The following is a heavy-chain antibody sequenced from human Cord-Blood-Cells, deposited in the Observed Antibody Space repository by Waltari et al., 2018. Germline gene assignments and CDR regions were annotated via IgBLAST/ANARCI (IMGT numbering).Heavy chain of an antibody. Sequence: EVQLVESGGGLVQPGGSLRLSCAASGFTFSSYWMSWVRQAPGKELEWVANIRQEGSEKYYVDSVKGRFTISRDNAKNSLYLQMNSLRAEDTAVYYCARGAKWVHDAFDIWGQGTMVTVSS. V-gene: IGHV3-7*01. J-gene: IGHJ3*02. CDR1: GFTFSSYW. D-gene: IGHD1-26*01. CDR3: ARGAKWVHDAFDI. CDR2: IRQEGSEK.